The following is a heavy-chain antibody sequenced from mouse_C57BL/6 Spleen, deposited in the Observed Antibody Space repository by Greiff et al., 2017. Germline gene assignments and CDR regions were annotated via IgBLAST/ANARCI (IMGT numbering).Heavy chain of an antibody. V-gene: IGHV5-17*01. Sequence: EVMLVESGGGLVKPGGSLKLSCAASGFTFSDYGMHWVRQAPEKGLEWVAYISGGSSTIYYADKVKGRFTISRDNAKNTLFLQMTSLRSEDTAMYYCARGHAMDYWGQGTSVTVSS. J-gene: IGHJ4*01. CDR1: GFTFSDYG. CDR2: ISGGSSTI. CDR3: ARGHAMDY.